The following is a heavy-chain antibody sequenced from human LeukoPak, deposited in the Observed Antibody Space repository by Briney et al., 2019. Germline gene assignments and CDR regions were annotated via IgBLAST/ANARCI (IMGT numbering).Heavy chain of an antibody. CDR3: ARGRYGWLPFDY. V-gene: IGHV4-59*01. Sequence: SESLSLTCTVSGGSMSSYYWSWIRQPPGKGLEWIGYIYYSGSTNYNPSLKSRVTISVDTSKNQFTLKLSSVTAADTAVYYCARGRYGWLPFDYWGQGTLVTVSS. D-gene: IGHD3-16*01. J-gene: IGHJ4*02. CDR1: GGSMSSYY. CDR2: IYYSGST.